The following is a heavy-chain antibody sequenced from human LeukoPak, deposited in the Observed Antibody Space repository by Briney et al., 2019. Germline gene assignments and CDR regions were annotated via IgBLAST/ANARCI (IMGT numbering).Heavy chain of an antibody. V-gene: IGHV3-11*01. CDR1: GFTFSDYY. CDR2: ISSVGTTI. D-gene: IGHD6-19*01. J-gene: IGHJ4*02. Sequence: GGSLRLSCAASGFTFSDYYMSWTRQTPGKGLEWVSYISSVGTTIYYADSVKGRFTISRDNAKNSLYLQMNSLRAEDMALYFCAKSRNRISVAGYFDYWGQGTLVTVSS. CDR3: AKSRNRISVAGYFDY.